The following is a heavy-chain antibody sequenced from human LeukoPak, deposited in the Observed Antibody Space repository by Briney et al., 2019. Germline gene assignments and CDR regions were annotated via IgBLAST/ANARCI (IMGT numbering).Heavy chain of an antibody. J-gene: IGHJ4*02. V-gene: IGHV3-9*01. CDR2: ISWNSGSI. CDR3: ARGGQPNYCNIIPCYNDN. Sequence: GGSLRLSCAASGFTFDDYAMHWVRQAPGRGLEWVSGISWNSGSIGYADSVKGRFTISRDNAKNSLYLQMNSLRAEDTAVYYCARGGQPNYCNIIPCYNDNWGQGTLVTVSS. D-gene: IGHD2-2*02. CDR1: GFTFDDYA.